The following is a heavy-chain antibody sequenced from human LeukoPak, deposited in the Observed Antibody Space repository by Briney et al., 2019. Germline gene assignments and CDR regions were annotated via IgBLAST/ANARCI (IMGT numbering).Heavy chain of an antibody. V-gene: IGHV1-18*01. CDR1: GYTFTSYG. CDR3: ARDGYYDSSGQNTYGMDV. J-gene: IGHJ6*02. D-gene: IGHD3-22*01. Sequence: ASVKVSCKASGYTFTSYGISWVRQAPGRGLEWMGWISAYNGNTDYAQKLQGRVTMTTDTSTSTAYMELRSLRSDDTAVYYCARDGYYDSSGQNTYGMDVWGQGTTVTVSS. CDR2: ISAYNGNT.